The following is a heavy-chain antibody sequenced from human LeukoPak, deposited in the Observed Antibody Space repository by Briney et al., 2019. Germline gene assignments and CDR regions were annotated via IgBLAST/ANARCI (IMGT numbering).Heavy chain of an antibody. D-gene: IGHD3-10*01. CDR3: ARIREANYYGSGSLFDY. Sequence: SETLSLTCTVSGGSISSYYWSWIRQPPGKGLEWIEYNYYSGSTNYNPSLKSRVTISVDTSKNQFSLKLSSVTAADTAVYYCARIREANYYGSGSLFDYWGQGTLVTVSS. J-gene: IGHJ4*02. CDR1: GGSISSYY. V-gene: IGHV4-59*01. CDR2: NYYSGST.